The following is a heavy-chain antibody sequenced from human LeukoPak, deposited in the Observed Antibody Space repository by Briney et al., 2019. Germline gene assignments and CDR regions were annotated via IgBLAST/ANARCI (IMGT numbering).Heavy chain of an antibody. CDR2: FYQTGIS. Sequence: SETLSLICAVSGDSIKSGGHSWSWLRQAPGXXXXXXXXFYQTGISSNNPSLGSRVTISIDTTKNHLSLKLTSVTAADTALYYCAACTSGSCYSGAPFDLWGQGALVTVSS. V-gene: IGHV4-30-2*01. D-gene: IGHD2-15*01. CDR3: AACTSGSCYSGAPFDL. CDR1: GDSIKSGGHS. J-gene: IGHJ4*02.